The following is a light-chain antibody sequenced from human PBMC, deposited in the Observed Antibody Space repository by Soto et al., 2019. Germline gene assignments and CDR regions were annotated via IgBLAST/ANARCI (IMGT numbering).Light chain of an antibody. Sequence: QSALTQPPSASGSPGQSVAISCTGTSSDVGSSVFVSWYQQHPGKAPKLMIYEVTQRPSGVPDRVSGSKSGNTASLTVSGLQVEDEADYYCSLYAGGNNVIFVGGTKLTVL. CDR2: EVT. V-gene: IGLV2-8*01. CDR1: SSDVGSSVF. J-gene: IGLJ2*01. CDR3: SLYAGGNNVI.